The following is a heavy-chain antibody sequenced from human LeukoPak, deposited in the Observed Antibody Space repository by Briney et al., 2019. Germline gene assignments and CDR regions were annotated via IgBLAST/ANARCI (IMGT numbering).Heavy chain of an antibody. V-gene: IGHV1-2*02. J-gene: IGHJ3*02. CDR1: RYTFTGYY. CDR2: INPNSGGT. CDR3: AREWELRSDAFDI. Sequence: ASVKVSCKAYRYTFTGYYMHWVRQAPGQGLEWMGWINPNSGGTNYAQKFQGRVTMTRDTSISAAYMELSRLRSDDTAVYYCAREWELRSDAFDIWGQGTMVTVSS. D-gene: IGHD1-26*01.